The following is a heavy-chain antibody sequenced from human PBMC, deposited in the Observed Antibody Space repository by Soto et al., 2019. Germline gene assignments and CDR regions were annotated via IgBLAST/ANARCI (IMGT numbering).Heavy chain of an antibody. CDR1: GFTFSNYA. J-gene: IGHJ4*02. Sequence: EVQLLESGGGLVQPGGSLSLSCAASGFTFSNYAMSWVRQAPGKGLEWVSAISGSGGSTYYADSVKGRFTISSDNSKNTLYLQRNSLRAEDTAVYYWAKDLIRFRYQLNYWGQGTLVTVSS. V-gene: IGHV3-23*01. CDR2: ISGSGGST. D-gene: IGHD2-2*01. CDR3: AKDLIRFRYQLNY.